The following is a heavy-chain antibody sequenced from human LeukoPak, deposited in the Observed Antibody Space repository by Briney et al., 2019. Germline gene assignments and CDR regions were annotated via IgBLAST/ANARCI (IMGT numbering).Heavy chain of an antibody. Sequence: PGGSLRLSCAASGFTFSSYGIHWVRQAPGKGLEWVAFIRYDGGTQYYADSVKGRFTISRDNAKNTVYLQMNSLRAEDTAVYYCARVALGSYNWFDPWGQGTLVTVSS. D-gene: IGHD3-10*01. CDR1: GFTFSSYG. CDR2: IRYDGGTQ. V-gene: IGHV3-30*02. J-gene: IGHJ5*02. CDR3: ARVALGSYNWFDP.